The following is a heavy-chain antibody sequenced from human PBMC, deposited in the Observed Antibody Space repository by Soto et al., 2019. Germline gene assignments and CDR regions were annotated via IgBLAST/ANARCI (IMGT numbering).Heavy chain of an antibody. CDR3: ARVSPPRYYYYYYGMDV. V-gene: IGHV1-69*01. Sequence: QVQLVQSGAEMKKPGSSVKVSCKASGGTFSSYAISWVRQAPGQGLEWMGGIIPIFGTANYAQKFQGRVTITADESTSTAYMELSSLRSEDTAVYYCARVSPPRYYYYYYGMDVWGQGTTVTVSS. CDR1: GGTFSSYA. CDR2: IIPIFGTA. J-gene: IGHJ6*02.